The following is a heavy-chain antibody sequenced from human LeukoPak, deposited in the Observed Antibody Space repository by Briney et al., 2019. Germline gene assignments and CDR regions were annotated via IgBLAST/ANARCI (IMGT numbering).Heavy chain of an antibody. J-gene: IGHJ4*02. CDR2: ISGSGGST. CDR1: GFTFSSYG. D-gene: IGHD2-21*02. V-gene: IGHV3-23*01. CDR3: AKALVTSRTLVDY. Sequence: PGGSLRLSCAASGFTFSSYGMTWVRQAPGKGLEWVSRISGSGGSTYYADSVKGRFTISRDNSKNTLYLQMNSLRAEDTAVYYCAKALVTSRTLVDYWGQGTLVTVSS.